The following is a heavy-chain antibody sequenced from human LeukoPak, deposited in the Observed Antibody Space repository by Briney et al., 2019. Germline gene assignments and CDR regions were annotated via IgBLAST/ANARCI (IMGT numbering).Heavy chain of an antibody. J-gene: IGHJ5*02. CDR2: IYYSGST. V-gene: IGHV4-59*01. CDR1: GGSISSYY. Sequence: SETLPLTCTVSGGSISSYYWSWIRQPPGKGLEWIGYIYYSGSTNYNPSLKSRVTISVDTSKNQFSLKLSSVTAADTAVYYCARDLTYSSSTNNWFDPWGQGTLVTVSS. CDR3: ARDLTYSSSTNNWFDP. D-gene: IGHD6-6*01.